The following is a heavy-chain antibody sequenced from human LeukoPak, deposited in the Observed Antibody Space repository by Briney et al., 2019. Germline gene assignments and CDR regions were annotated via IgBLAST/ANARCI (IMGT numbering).Heavy chain of an antibody. V-gene: IGHV4-39*01. Sequence: PSETLSLTCTVSGGSISSGSYYWGWIRQPPGKGLEWIGSIYYSATTYYNPSLKSRVTISVDTSKNQFSLKLSSVTAADTAVYYCARRIRGVITQDNWFDPWGQGTLVTVSS. CDR3: ARRIRGVITQDNWFDP. CDR1: GGSISSGSYY. CDR2: IYYSATT. J-gene: IGHJ5*02. D-gene: IGHD3-10*01.